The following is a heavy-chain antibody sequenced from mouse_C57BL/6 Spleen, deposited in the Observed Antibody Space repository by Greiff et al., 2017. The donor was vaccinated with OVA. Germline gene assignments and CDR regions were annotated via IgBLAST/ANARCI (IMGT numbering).Heavy chain of an antibody. CDR3: ARRGDYGGFAY. CDR1: GYAFSSSW. J-gene: IGHJ3*01. Sequence: VKVVESGPELVKPGASVKISCKASGYAFSSSWMNWVKQRPGKGLEWIGRIYPGDGDTNYNGKFKGKATLTADKSSSTAYMQLSSLTSEDSAVYFCARRGDYGGFAYWGQGTLVTVSA. V-gene: IGHV1-82*01. D-gene: IGHD2-4*01. CDR2: IYPGDGDT.